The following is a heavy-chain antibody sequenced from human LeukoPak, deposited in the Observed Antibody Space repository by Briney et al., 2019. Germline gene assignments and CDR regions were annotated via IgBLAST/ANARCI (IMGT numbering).Heavy chain of an antibody. CDR1: GGSISSYY. D-gene: IGHD5-18*01. CDR3: ARRGTQLSSWFDP. CDR2: IHYSGST. J-gene: IGHJ5*02. V-gene: IGHV4-59*08. Sequence: PSETLSLTCTVLGGSISSYYWSWNGQPPGKGRDWIGYIHYSGSTNYNPTLKSRVTLSIDTSKNQFSLKLSSVPAADTAVYYCARRGTQLSSWFDPWGQGTLVTVSS.